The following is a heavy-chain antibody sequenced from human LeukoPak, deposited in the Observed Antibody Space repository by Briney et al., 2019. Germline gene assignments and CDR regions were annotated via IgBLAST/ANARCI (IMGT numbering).Heavy chain of an antibody. CDR3: ARQSTIAAAKIDP. V-gene: IGHV4-34*01. CDR1: GGSFSGYY. Sequence: SETLSLTCAVYGGSFSGYYWGWIRQPPGRGLEWIGNIYYRGNTFYSPSLKSRVTVSVDTSKNQFSLKLSSVTAADTAIYYCARQSTIAAAKIDPWGQGSLVTVSS. J-gene: IGHJ5*02. CDR2: IYYRGNT. D-gene: IGHD6-25*01.